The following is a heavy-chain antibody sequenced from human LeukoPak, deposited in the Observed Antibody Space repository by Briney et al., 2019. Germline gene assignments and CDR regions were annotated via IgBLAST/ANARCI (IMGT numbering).Heavy chain of an antibody. V-gene: IGHV3-30*04. D-gene: IGHD2-15*01. CDR1: GFTFSSYA. J-gene: IGHJ6*03. CDR2: ISYDGSNK. CDR3: ARDIVVVVAYYYMDV. Sequence: PGGSLRLSCAASGFTFSSYAMHWVRQAPGKGLEWVAVISYDGSNKYYADSVKGRFTISRDNSKNTLYLQMNSLRAEDTAVYYCARDIVVVVAYYYMDVWGKGTTVTVSS.